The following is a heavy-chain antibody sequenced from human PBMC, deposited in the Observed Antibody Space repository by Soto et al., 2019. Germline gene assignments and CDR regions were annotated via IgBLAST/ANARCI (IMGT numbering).Heavy chain of an antibody. Sequence: GASVKVSCKTSVDTFTNFGLSWVRQAPGQGLEWMGWIATYNSNENYAQKFQGRLTLTTDTSTSTGYMELKSLEYDDTAVYYCARVLRGVVNWFDPWGQGTLVTVSS. J-gene: IGHJ5*02. D-gene: IGHD3-10*01. CDR1: VDTFTNFG. V-gene: IGHV1-18*01. CDR2: IATYNSNE. CDR3: ARVLRGVVNWFDP.